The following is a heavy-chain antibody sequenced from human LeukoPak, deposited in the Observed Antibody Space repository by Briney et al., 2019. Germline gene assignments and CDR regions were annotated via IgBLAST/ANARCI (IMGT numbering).Heavy chain of an antibody. D-gene: IGHD4-17*01. J-gene: IGHJ6*02. CDR1: GYTFTRYG. V-gene: IGHV1-18*01. Sequence: WASVTVSCKASGYTFTRYGISRVRQAPGQGLEWMGWISAYNGNTNYAQKLQGRVTMTTDTSTSTAYMELRSLRSDDTAVYYCARTPFTVNRTYYGMDVWGQGTTVNGSS. CDR2: ISAYNGNT. CDR3: ARTPFTVNRTYYGMDV.